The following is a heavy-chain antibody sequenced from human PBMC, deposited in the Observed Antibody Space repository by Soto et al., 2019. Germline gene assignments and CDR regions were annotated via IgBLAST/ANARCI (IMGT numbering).Heavy chain of an antibody. CDR2: IWSDASRE. CDR3: AGEPKGGAYDMDV. D-gene: IGHD3-16*01. CDR1: RLTFSTYD. Sequence: QVQLVESGGGVVQPGTSLRLSCAASRLTFSTYDMHWVRQAPGKGLEWVALIWSDASREFYADSVKGRFSISRDNSKNTLFLQMKGLRAEDTAVYYCAGEPKGGAYDMDVWGPGTTVTVSS. J-gene: IGHJ6*02. V-gene: IGHV3-33*01.